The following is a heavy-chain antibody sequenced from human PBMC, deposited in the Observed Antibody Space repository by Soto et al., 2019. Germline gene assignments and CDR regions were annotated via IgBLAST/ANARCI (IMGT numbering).Heavy chain of an antibody. CDR3: ARAAPSRISSYGMDV. D-gene: IGHD6-6*01. V-gene: IGHV3-23*01. J-gene: IGHJ6*02. CDR1: GFTFSSYA. Sequence: GGSLRLSCAASGFTFSSYAMSWVRQAPGKGLEWVSAISGSGGSTYYADSVKGRFTISRDNSKNTLYLHMNSLRAEDTAVYYCARAAPSRISSYGMDVWGQGTTVTVSS. CDR2: ISGSGGST.